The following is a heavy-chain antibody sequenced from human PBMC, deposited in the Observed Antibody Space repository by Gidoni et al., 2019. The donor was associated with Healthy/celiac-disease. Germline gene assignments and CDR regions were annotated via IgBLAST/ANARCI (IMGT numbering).Heavy chain of an antibody. Sequence: QVQLVQSGAEVKKPGASVKVSCKASGYTFTSYGISWVRQATGQGLEWIGGISAYNGNTTYAQKLQGRLTMTTDTSTSTADMEMRSLRSDDTAVYYCARDHGAPDFWSGYLNWFDPWGQGTLVTVSS. J-gene: IGHJ5*02. CDR3: ARDHGAPDFWSGYLNWFDP. D-gene: IGHD3-3*01. CDR1: GYTFTSYG. CDR2: ISAYNGNT. V-gene: IGHV1-18*01.